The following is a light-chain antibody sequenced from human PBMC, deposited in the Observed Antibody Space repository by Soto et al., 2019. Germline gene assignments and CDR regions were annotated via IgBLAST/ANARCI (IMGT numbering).Light chain of an antibody. CDR1: QSVSSGH. CDR3: HYYDKWPPGT. CDR2: DAS. J-gene: IGKJ1*01. Sequence: EIVLTQSPGTLSLSPGERATLSCRAIQSVSSGHLAWYQQKRGQAPRLLIFDASARAVDIPGRFSGSKSGTEFTLTISSLQPEDFAVYYCHYYDKWPPGTFGQGTKVDIK. V-gene: IGKV3-20*01.